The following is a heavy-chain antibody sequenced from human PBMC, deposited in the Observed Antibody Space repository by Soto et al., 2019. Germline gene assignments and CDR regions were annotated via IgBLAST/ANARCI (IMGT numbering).Heavy chain of an antibody. D-gene: IGHD3-16*01. Sequence: KESGPTLVNPTQTLTLTCSFSGFSLSTSRVGVAWIRQPPGKALEWLAIVYWDDDRRYSPSLITRLAITKDTSKNQVVLTMTNLDPGDTATYYCAHIMITWGGVSALDAFDMWGQGTMVTVSS. V-gene: IGHV2-5*02. CDR1: GFSLSTSRVG. CDR2: VYWDDDR. J-gene: IGHJ3*02. CDR3: AHIMITWGGVSALDAFDM.